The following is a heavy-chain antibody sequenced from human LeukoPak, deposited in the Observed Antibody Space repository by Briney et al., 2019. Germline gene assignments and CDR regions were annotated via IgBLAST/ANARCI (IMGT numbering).Heavy chain of an antibody. V-gene: IGHV4-59*08. Sequence: SETLSLTCTVYGAPISSYCSSWVRQPPGKGLEWIGYISYSGSTNYNPSLKSRVTISADTSKNQVSLTLSSVTPADTAVYYCARHPELYFFDYWGQGTLVTVSS. J-gene: IGHJ4*02. CDR1: GAPISSYC. D-gene: IGHD3-10*01. CDR3: ARHPELYFFDY. CDR2: ISYSGST.